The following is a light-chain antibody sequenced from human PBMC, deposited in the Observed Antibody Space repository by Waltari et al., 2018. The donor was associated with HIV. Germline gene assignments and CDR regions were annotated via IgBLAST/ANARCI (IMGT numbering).Light chain of an antibody. CDR1: SRDIGLYNL. CDR3: SSYINTDTLV. Sequence: QSALTQPASVSGSLGQSITISCPGPSRDIGLYNLVSWYQQHPGKAPQLVIHGVGTRPSGVSDRFSGSKSGNTASLTISTLQAEDEADYYCSSYINTDTLVFGGGTKLTVL. CDR2: GVG. V-gene: IGLV2-14*01. J-gene: IGLJ3*02.